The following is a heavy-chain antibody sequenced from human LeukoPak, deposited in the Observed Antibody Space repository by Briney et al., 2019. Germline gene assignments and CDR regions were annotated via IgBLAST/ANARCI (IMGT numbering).Heavy chain of an antibody. Sequence: ASVKVSCKASGYTFTAYYIHWVRQAPGQGLKWMGRINPNSGGTDYARDFQGRVTLTRDTSITTAYMELSRLRSDDTALYYCARVLTTVTSPLGYWGQGSLVTVSS. CDR2: INPNSGGT. J-gene: IGHJ4*02. D-gene: IGHD4-17*01. CDR3: ARVLTTVTSPLGY. CDR1: GYTFTAYY. V-gene: IGHV1-2*06.